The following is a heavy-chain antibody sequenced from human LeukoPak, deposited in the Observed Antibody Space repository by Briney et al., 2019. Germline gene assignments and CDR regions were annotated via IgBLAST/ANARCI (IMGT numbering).Heavy chain of an antibody. CDR3: ARGLGVATILYYYYMDV. CDR1: GGTFSSYA. D-gene: IGHD5-12*01. Sequence: SVKVSCKASGGTFSSYAISWVRQAPGQGLEWMGGIIPIFGTANYAQKFQGRVTITADESTSTAYMELSSLRSEDTAVYYCARGLGVATILYYYYMDVWGKGTTVTVSS. CDR2: IIPIFGTA. V-gene: IGHV1-69*13. J-gene: IGHJ6*03.